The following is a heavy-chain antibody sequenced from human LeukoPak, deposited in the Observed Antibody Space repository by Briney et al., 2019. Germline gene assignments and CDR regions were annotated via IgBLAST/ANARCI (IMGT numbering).Heavy chain of an antibody. J-gene: IGHJ4*02. CDR1: GYTLTALS. Sequence: ASVKVSCRVSGYTLTALSMHWVRQAPGKGLEWMGGFDPDTVETIHAQKFQGRVTMTEDTSTDTAYMELSSLRSEDTAVYYCATDISHNDYWGQGTLVTVSS. CDR2: FDPDTVET. CDR3: ATDISHNDY. V-gene: IGHV1-24*01. D-gene: IGHD3-9*01.